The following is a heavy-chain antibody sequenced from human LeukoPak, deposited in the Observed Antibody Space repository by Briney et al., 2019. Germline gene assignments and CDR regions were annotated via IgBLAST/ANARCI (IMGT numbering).Heavy chain of an antibody. CDR2: INHSGST. CDR1: GGSFSGYY. Sequence: SETLSLTCAVYGGSFSGYYWSWIRQPPGKGLEWIGEINHSGSTNYNLSLKSRATISVDTSKNQFSLKLSSVTAADTAVYYCARVSFSARAFDYWGQGTLVTVSS. CDR3: ARVSFSARAFDY. J-gene: IGHJ4*02. D-gene: IGHD1-26*01. V-gene: IGHV4-34*01.